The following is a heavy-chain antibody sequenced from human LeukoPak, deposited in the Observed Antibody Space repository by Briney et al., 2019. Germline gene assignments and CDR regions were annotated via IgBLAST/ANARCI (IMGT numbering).Heavy chain of an antibody. J-gene: IGHJ6*03. CDR2: INSWSTNI. D-gene: IGHD6-19*01. CDR1: GLTFSLYR. CDR3: ARDAQWLVPEGYFYYMDV. V-gene: IGHV3-21*01. Sequence: GGSLRLFCAGSGLTFSLYRKHWFRQAPGKALEGFASINSWSTNIFYADSVKGRFTISRDNAKNSLYLQMNSLGAEDTAVYYCARDAQWLVPEGYFYYMDVWGKGTTVTVSS.